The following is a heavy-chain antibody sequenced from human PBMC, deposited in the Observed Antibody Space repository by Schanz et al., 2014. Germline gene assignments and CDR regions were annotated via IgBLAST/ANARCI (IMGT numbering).Heavy chain of an antibody. Sequence: EVQLVESGGGLVQPGESLRLSCAASGFTFSDHFMDWVRQAPGKGLEWVSRMIGSGSSVFYADSVKGRFTISRDNLKNTVYLQMNSLRAGDTAVYYCAKDGRLPYYGTGSDFDYWGQGTLVAVSS. CDR2: MIGSGSSV. D-gene: IGHD3-22*01. J-gene: IGHJ4*02. V-gene: IGHV3-23*04. CDR3: AKDGRLPYYGTGSDFDY. CDR1: GFTFSDHF.